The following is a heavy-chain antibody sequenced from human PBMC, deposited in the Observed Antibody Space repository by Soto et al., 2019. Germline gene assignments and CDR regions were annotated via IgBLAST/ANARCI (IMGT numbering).Heavy chain of an antibody. J-gene: IGHJ5*02. V-gene: IGHV3-33*01. CDR3: ARDESRLTMILVS. Sequence: QVQLVESGGGVVQPGRSLRLSCAASGFTFSSYGMHWVHQAPGKGLEWVAVIWYDGSSQHYADSVKGRFTISRDNSKNTLFLQMNSLRAEDTAVYYCARDESRLTMILVSWGQGTLVSVSS. CDR1: GFTFSSYG. CDR2: IWYDGSSQ. D-gene: IGHD3-22*01.